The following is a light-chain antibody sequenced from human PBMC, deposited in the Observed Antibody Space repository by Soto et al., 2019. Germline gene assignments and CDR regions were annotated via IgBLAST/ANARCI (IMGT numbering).Light chain of an antibody. CDR3: SSYTSSSLYV. CDR2: EVT. J-gene: IGLJ1*01. Sequence: QSALTQPASVSGSPGQSITTSCTGTSSDIGGHHFVSWYQQQSGKAPKLAIYEVTDRPSGVSDRFSGSKSGNTASLTISGLQPEDEADYYCSSYTSSSLYVFGTGTKVTVL. V-gene: IGLV2-14*01. CDR1: SSDIGGHHF.